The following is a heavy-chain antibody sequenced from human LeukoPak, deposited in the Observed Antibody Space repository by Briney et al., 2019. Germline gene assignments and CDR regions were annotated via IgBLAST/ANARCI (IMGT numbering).Heavy chain of an antibody. CDR1: GGSISSYY. J-gene: IGHJ3*02. V-gene: IGHV4-59*01. D-gene: IGHD2-2*01. Sequence: SETLSLTCTVSGGSISSYYWSWIRQPPGKGLEWIGYIYYSGSTNYNPSLKSRVTISVDTSKNQFSLKLSSVTAADTAVYYCAREHFPYCSSTSCYGDAFDIWGQGTMVTVSS. CDR2: IYYSGST. CDR3: AREHFPYCSSTSCYGDAFDI.